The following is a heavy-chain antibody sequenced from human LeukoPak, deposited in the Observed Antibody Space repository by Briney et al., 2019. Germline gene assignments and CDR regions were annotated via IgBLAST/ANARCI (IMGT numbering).Heavy chain of an antibody. J-gene: IGHJ4*02. V-gene: IGHV4-4*02. D-gene: IGHD5-18*01. CDR2: IYHSGST. Sequence: SGTLSLTCAVSGGSISSSNWWSWVRQPPGKGPEWIGEIYHSGSTNYNPSLKSRVTISVDKSKNQFSLKLSSVTAADTAVYYCARDIDGYGYSFDYWGQGTLVTVSS. CDR3: ARDIDGYGYSFDY. CDR1: GGSISSSNW.